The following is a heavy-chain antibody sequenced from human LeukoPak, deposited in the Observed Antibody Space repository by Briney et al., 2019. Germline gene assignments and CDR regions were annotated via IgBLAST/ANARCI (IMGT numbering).Heavy chain of an antibody. CDR3: ARDLVGATSLDY. CDR1: GYIFTNYY. V-gene: IGHV1-2*02. CDR2: INPNSGGT. D-gene: IGHD1-26*01. Sequence: AASVKVSCKASGYIFTNYYMHWVRQAPGQGLEWMGWINPNSGGTNYAQKFQGRVTMTRDTSISTAYMELSRLRSDDTAVYYCARDLVGATSLDYWGQGTLVTVSS. J-gene: IGHJ4*02.